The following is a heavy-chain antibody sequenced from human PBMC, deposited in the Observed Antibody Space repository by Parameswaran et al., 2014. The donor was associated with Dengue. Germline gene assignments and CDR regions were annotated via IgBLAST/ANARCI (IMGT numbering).Heavy chain of an antibody. Sequence: SWVRQAPGQGLEWMGWISVYNGHTNYAPKLQSRVTMTTDTSTGTAYMELTSLRSDDTAVYYCARPKVRGIMADAFDIWGQGTMVTVSS. J-gene: IGHJ3*02. D-gene: IGHD3-10*01. V-gene: IGHV1-18*01. CDR2: ISVYNGHT. CDR3: ARPKVRGIMADAFDI.